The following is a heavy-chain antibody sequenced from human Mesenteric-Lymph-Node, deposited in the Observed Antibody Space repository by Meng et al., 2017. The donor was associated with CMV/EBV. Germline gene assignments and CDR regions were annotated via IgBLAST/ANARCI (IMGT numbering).Heavy chain of an antibody. V-gene: IGHV1-69*04. J-gene: IGHJ6*02. CDR1: GYTFTSYD. D-gene: IGHD3-16*01. CDR3: ARVSGGGESFHNYGMDV. CDR2: IIPILGIA. Sequence: SVKVSCKASGYTFTSYDINWVRQAPGQGLQWMGRIIPILGIANYAQNFQGRVTITADKSTSTAYMELSSLRSEDTAVYYCARVSGGGESFHNYGMDVWGQGTTVTVSS.